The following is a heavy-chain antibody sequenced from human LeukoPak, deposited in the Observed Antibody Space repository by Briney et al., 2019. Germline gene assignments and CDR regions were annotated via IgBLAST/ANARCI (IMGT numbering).Heavy chain of an antibody. Sequence: GGSLRLSCAASGFTFSSYAMSWVRQAPGKGLEWVSAISGSGGSTYYADSVKGRFTISRDNSKNTLYLQMNSLRAEDTAVYYCAKLQGYCSSTSCRNWFDPWGQGTLVTVSS. J-gene: IGHJ5*02. CDR3: AKLQGYCSSTSCRNWFDP. V-gene: IGHV3-23*01. D-gene: IGHD2-2*01. CDR1: GFTFSSYA. CDR2: ISGSGGST.